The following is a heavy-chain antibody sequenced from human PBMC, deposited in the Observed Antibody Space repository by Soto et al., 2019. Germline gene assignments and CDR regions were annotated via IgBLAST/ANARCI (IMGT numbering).Heavy chain of an antibody. CDR1: GYTFTGYY. V-gene: IGHV1-2*04. CDR2: INPNSGGT. D-gene: IGHD5-12*01. J-gene: IGHJ6*02. CDR3: ARAGYSGYYYYGMDV. Sequence: ASVKVSCTASGYTFTGYYMHWVRQAPGQGLEWMGWINPNSGGTNYAQKFQGWVTMTRDTSISTAYMELSRLRSDDTAVYYCARAGYSGYYYYGMDVWGQGTTVTVSS.